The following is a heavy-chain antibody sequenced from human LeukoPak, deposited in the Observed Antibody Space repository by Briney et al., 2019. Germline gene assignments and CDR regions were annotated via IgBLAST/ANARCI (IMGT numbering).Heavy chain of an antibody. J-gene: IGHJ5*02. V-gene: IGHV3-30-3*01. CDR1: GFTFSSYA. Sequence: PGRSLRLSCAASGFTFSSYAMHWVRQAPGKGLEWGAVISYDGSNKYYADSVKGRFTISRDNSKNTLYLQMNSLRAEDTAVYYCARERVVEVVVVPAEFWFDPWGQGTLVTVSS. CDR2: ISYDGSNK. D-gene: IGHD2-2*01. CDR3: ARERVVEVVVVPAEFWFDP.